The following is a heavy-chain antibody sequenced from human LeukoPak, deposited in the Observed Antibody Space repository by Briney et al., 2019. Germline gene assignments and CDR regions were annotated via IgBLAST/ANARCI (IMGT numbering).Heavy chain of an antibody. J-gene: IGHJ3*02. Sequence: PSQTLSLTCAVSSGSISSGGYSWSWIRQPPGKGLEWIGYIYHSGSTYYNPSLKSRVTISVDRSKNQFSLKLSSVTAADTAVYYCARDRGYSYGNAFDIWGQGTMVTVSS. D-gene: IGHD5-18*01. CDR3: ARDRGYSYGNAFDI. CDR2: IYHSGST. CDR1: SGSISSGGYS. V-gene: IGHV4-30-2*01.